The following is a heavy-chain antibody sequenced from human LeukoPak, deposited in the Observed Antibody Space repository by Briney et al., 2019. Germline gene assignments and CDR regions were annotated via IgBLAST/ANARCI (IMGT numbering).Heavy chain of an antibody. Sequence: GGSLRLSCAASGFTFSYYGMHWVRKAPGKGLEGGAFIRYDGSNKYYADSVKGRFTISRDNSKNTLYLQMNSLRAEDTAVYYCAKTDAWELHAFDIWGQGTMVTVSS. D-gene: IGHD1-26*01. J-gene: IGHJ3*02. CDR1: GFTFSYYG. V-gene: IGHV3-30*02. CDR2: IRYDGSNK. CDR3: AKTDAWELHAFDI.